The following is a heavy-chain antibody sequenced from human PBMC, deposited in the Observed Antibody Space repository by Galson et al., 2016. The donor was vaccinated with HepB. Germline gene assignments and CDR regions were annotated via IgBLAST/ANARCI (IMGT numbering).Heavy chain of an antibody. CDR1: GDSVSSNSAT. Sequence: CAISGDSVSSNSATWNWIRQSPSRGLEWLGRTYYRSKWYNDYALSVKSRITINPDTSKNQFSLQLNSVTPEDTAVYYCARVRSGYRGYAKPYYYGMDVWGQGTTVTVSS. V-gene: IGHV6-1*01. CDR3: ARVRSGYRGYAKPYYYGMDV. J-gene: IGHJ6*02. D-gene: IGHD5-12*01. CDR2: TYYRSKWYN.